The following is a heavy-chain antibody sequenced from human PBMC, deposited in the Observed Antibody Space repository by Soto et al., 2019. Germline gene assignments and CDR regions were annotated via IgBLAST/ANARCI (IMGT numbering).Heavy chain of an antibody. V-gene: IGHV3-21*01. J-gene: IGHJ3*02. CDR3: ARDLGYDDSSGRRSAFDI. CDR2: ISGSSSYI. Sequence: SGGAPRLSCAASGFTFSSYSMNWGRQAPGKGLEWVSSISGSSSYIYFADSVKGRFTISRDNAKNSLYLQMNSLRADDTAVYYCARDLGYDDSSGRRSAFDIWGQGTMVTVSS. D-gene: IGHD3-22*01. CDR1: GFTFSSYS.